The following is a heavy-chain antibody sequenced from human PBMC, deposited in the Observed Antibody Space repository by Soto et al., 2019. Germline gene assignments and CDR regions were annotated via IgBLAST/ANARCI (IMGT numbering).Heavy chain of an antibody. CDR2: ISYDGSNK. J-gene: IGHJ4*02. Sequence: PGGSLRLSCAASGFTFSSYAMHWVRQAPGKGLEWVAVISYDGSNKYYADSVKGRFTISRDNSKNTLYLQMNSLRAEDTAVYYCARAGIAAAGTVFDYWGQGTLVTVS. V-gene: IGHV3-30-3*01. D-gene: IGHD6-13*01. CDR3: ARAGIAAAGTVFDY. CDR1: GFTFSSYA.